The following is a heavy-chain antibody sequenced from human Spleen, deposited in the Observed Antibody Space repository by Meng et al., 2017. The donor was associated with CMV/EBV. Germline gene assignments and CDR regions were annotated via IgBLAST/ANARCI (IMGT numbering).Heavy chain of an antibody. CDR2: ISYDGSKK. Sequence: GGSLRLSCVASGSSFMHWVRQASGKGLEWVAHISYDGSKKSYADSVKGRFTISRDNAKNSLYLQMNSLRAEDTAVYYCARLYYYDRSGHYAGIDAWGQGTLVTVSS. CDR3: ARLYYYDRSGHYAGIDA. J-gene: IGHJ5*02. D-gene: IGHD3-22*01. V-gene: IGHV3-33*08. CDR1: GSSF.